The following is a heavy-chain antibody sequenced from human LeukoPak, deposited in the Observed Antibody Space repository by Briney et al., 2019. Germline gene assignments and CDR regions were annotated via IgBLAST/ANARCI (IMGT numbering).Heavy chain of an antibody. CDR2: ISWNSGSI. V-gene: IGHV3-9*01. CDR1: GFTFDDYA. CDR3: AKKKRELRGFDY. J-gene: IGHJ4*02. Sequence: PGGSLRLSCAASGFTFDDYAMHWVRQAPGKGLEWVSGISWNSGSIGYADSVKGRFTISRDNSKNTLYLQMSSLRAEDTAVYYCAKKKRELRGFDYWGQGTLVTVSS. D-gene: IGHD1-7*01.